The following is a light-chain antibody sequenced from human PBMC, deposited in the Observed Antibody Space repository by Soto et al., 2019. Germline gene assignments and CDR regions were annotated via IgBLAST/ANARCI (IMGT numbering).Light chain of an antibody. J-gene: IGKJ4*01. CDR3: QQYNNYPLT. Sequence: DIQMTQSPSTLSASVGDTVTITCRASQIISSWLAWYQQKPGKAPKFLIYKVSNLESGVPSRFGGSGSGTEFTLTISSLQPDDFATYYCQQYNNYPLTFGGGTKVDIK. CDR1: QIISSW. CDR2: KVS. V-gene: IGKV1-5*03.